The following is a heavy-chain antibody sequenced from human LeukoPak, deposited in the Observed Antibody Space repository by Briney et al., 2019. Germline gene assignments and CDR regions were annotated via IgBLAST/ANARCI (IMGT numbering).Heavy chain of an antibody. J-gene: IGHJ5*02. D-gene: IGHD2-2*01. CDR2: INTDTGNP. V-gene: IGHV7-4-1*02. Sequence: ASVKVSCKASGYTFTSYGMNWVRQAPGQGLEWMGWINTDTGNPTYAQGFTGRFVFSLDTSVSTAYLQTSSLKAEDTAVYYCARGIGYCSSTSCSAYNWFDPWGQGTLVTVSS. CDR3: ARGIGYCSSTSCSAYNWFDP. CDR1: GYTFTSYG.